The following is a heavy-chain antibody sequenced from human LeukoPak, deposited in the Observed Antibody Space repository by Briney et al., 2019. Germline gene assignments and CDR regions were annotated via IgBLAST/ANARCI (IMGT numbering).Heavy chain of an antibody. J-gene: IGHJ4*02. V-gene: IGHV4-59*01. D-gene: IGHD3-10*01. CDR1: GGSLNNYY. CDR3: ARGRLGGSGSYYNVLDY. CDR2: IYYSGST. Sequence: SETLSLTCSVSGGSLNNYYWSWIRQPPGKRLEWIGSIYYSGSTNYNPSLKSRVTISVDTSRNQFSLKLSSVTAADTAVYYCARGRLGGSGSYYNVLDYWGQGTLVTVSS.